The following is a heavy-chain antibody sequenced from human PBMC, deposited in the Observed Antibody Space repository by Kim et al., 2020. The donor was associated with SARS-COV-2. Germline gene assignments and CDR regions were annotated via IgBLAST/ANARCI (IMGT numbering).Heavy chain of an antibody. J-gene: IGHJ1*01. V-gene: IGHV4-34*01. D-gene: IGHD7-27*01. Sequence: SETLSLTCAVYGGSFSGYYWSWIRQPPGKGLELIGEINHSGSTNYNPSLKSRVTISVDTSKNQFSLKLSSVTAADTAVYYCASGPNWGTFWGQGSLGTVSS. CDR1: GGSFSGYY. CDR2: INHSGST. CDR3: ASGPNWGTF.